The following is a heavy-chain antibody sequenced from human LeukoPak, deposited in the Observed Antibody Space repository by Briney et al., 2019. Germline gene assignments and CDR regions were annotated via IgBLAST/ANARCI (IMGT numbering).Heavy chain of an antibody. CDR3: ARRVAVADGADYYYYYYMDV. V-gene: IGHV1-2*02. CDR1: GYTFTGYY. D-gene: IGHD6-19*01. J-gene: IGHJ6*03. Sequence: ASVKVSCKASGYTFTGYYMHWVRQAPGQGLEWMGWINPNSGGTNYAQKFQGRVTMTRDTSISTAYMELSRLRSDDTAVYYCARRVAVADGADYYYYYYMDVWGKGTTVTISS. CDR2: INPNSGGT.